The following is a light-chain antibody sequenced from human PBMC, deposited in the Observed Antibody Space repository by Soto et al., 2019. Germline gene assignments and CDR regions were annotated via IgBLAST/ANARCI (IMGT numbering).Light chain of an antibody. CDR1: QSVSDGY. CDR3: QHYGGSPRT. J-gene: IGKJ1*01. Sequence: NVVTQSPGTLSVSPGERATLSCRASQSVSDGYLAWYQQKPGQAPRLLIYEVSTRASGIPDRFSGSGSGTYFSLPISSLEPEDFAVYYCQHYGGSPRTFGQGTKV. CDR2: EVS. V-gene: IGKV3-20*01.